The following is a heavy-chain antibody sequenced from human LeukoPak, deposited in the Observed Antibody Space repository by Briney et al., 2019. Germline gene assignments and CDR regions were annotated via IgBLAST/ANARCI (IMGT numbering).Heavy chain of an antibody. V-gene: IGHV5-51*01. D-gene: IGHD2-8*01. Sequence: GGGLQISSKGAGCFFTNYWIGWGGRMPGKRREWRGIIYLCDTDTIYIPSFQGQVTISAYNSIITAYLQWSSLKASDTAMYFCSRRASCINGVFEYYDSWGQGTLVTVSS. CDR3: SRRASCINGVFEYYDS. CDR2: IYLCDTDT. CDR1: GCFFTNYW. J-gene: IGHJ4*02.